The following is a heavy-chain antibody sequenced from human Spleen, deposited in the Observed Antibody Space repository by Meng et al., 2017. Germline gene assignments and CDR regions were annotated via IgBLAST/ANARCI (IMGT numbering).Heavy chain of an antibody. CDR1: GGAFIDYP. CDR2: VHHSGST. D-gene: IGHD6-6*01. V-gene: IGHV4-34*01. CDR3: GRGTISAAPAVDF. J-gene: IGHJ4*02. Sequence: QGHAHTLAPGPLTASEPLSLLWGVYGGAFIDYPRTWIRQSPEKGVEWVGEVHHSGSTTYSPSLKSRVTMSVDMYKKQFSLNLASVTAADTAVYYCGRGTISAAPAVDFWGQGTLVTVPS.